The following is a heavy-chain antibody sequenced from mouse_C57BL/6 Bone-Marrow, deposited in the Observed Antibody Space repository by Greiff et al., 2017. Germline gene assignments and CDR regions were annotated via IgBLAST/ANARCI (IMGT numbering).Heavy chain of an antibody. D-gene: IGHD1-1*01. J-gene: IGHJ4*01. CDR2: IYPGSGST. CDR3: ARYRYGSSVYYYAMDY. Sequence: QVQLQQPGAELVKPGASVKMSCKASGYTFTSYWITWVKQRPGQGLEWIGDIYPGSGSTNYSEKFKSKATLTVDTSSSTAYMQLSSLTSEDSAVYYCARYRYGSSVYYYAMDYWGQGTSVTVSS. CDR1: GYTFTSYW. V-gene: IGHV1-55*01.